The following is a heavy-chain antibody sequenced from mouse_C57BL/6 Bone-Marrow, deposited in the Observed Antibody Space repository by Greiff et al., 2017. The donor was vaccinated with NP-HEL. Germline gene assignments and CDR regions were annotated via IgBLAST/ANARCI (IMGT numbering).Heavy chain of an antibody. CDR2: IYPRSGNT. V-gene: IGHV1-81*01. CDR3: ARDDGSSDGGFGY. Sequence: QVQLQQSGAELARPGASVKLSCKASGYTFTSYGISWVKQRTGQGLEWIGEIYPRSGNTYYNEKFKGKATLTADKSSSTAYMELRSLTSEDSAVYFCARDDGSSDGGFGYWGQGTTLTVSS. D-gene: IGHD1-1*01. J-gene: IGHJ2*01. CDR1: GYTFTSYG.